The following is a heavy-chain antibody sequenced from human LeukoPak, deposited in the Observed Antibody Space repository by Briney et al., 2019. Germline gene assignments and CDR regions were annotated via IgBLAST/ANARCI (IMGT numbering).Heavy chain of an antibody. CDR1: GGSISSYY. J-gene: IGHJ2*01. CDR2: IYYSGST. D-gene: IGHD2-2*01. Sequence: PSETLSLTCTVSGGSISSYYWSWIRQPPGKGLEWLGYIYYSGSTNYNPSLKSRVTISVDTPKNQFSLKLSSVTAADTAVYYCARHCSSTSCYWFWYFDLWGRGTLVTVSS. V-gene: IGHV4-59*08. CDR3: ARHCSSTSCYWFWYFDL.